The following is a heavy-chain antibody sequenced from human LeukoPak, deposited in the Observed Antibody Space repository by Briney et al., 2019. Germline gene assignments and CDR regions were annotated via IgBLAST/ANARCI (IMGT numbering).Heavy chain of an antibody. J-gene: IGHJ4*02. V-gene: IGHV3-11*01. CDR1: VFTFSDNY. D-gene: IGHD6-6*01. Sequence: GGALRLSCAPPVFTFSDNYMSCIPQAPGKGLGRVSYISGSGSTIYYTDSVKGRFTISRDNAKNSLFLQMNSLRAEDTAVYYCARDDYSSSSVDYWGQGTLVTVSS. CDR2: ISGSGSTI. CDR3: ARDDYSSSSVDY.